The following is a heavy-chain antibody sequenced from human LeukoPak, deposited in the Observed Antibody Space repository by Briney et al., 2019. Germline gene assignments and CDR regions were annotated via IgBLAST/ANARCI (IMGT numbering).Heavy chain of an antibody. Sequence: SETLTLTCTVSGGSISSYYWSWIRQPPGKGLEWVGYIYYSGSTNYNPPLKSRVTISVDTSKNQFSLKLSSVNAADTAVYYCARCRITIFGVVTQYYFDYWGQGTLVTVSS. CDR2: IYYSGST. D-gene: IGHD3-3*01. J-gene: IGHJ4*02. CDR1: GGSISSYY. CDR3: ARCRITIFGVVTQYYFDY. V-gene: IGHV4-59*01.